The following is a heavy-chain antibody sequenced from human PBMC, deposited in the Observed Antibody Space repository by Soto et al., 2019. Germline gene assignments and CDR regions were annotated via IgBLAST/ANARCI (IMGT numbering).Heavy chain of an antibody. CDR2: IIPILGIA. CDR3: ASTTLYSGSWTGPFDY. J-gene: IGHJ4*02. CDR1: GGTFSSYT. Sequence: QVQLVQSGAEVKKPGSSVKVSCKASGGTFSSYTISWVRQAPGQGLEWMGRIIPILGIANYAQKFQGRVTITADKSTSTAYMELSSLRSEATAVYYCASTTLYSGSWTGPFDYWGQGTLVTVSS. D-gene: IGHD6-13*01. V-gene: IGHV1-69*02.